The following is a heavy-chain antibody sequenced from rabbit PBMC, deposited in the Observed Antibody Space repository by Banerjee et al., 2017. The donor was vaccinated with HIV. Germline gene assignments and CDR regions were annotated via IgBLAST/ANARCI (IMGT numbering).Heavy chain of an antibody. Sequence: QEQLKETGGGLVQPGGSLTLSCKASGFDLSNYYYMCWVRQAPGKGLEVVACIITSSGSTWYASWAKGRFTISKTSSTTVTLQMTSLTAADTATYFCARDLSGVIGWNLNLWGQGTLVTVS. CDR2: IITSSGST. V-gene: IGHV1S45*01. J-gene: IGHJ4*01. CDR3: ARDLSGVIGWNLNL. D-gene: IGHD1-1*01. CDR1: GFDLSNYYY.